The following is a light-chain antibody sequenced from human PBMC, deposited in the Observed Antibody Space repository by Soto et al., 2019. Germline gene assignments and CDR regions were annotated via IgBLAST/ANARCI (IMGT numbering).Light chain of an antibody. V-gene: IGKV3-20*01. CDR2: GAS. CDR3: QQSYRKT. CDR1: QSVSSSF. Sequence: EIVLTQSPGTLSVSPGERATLSCRASQSVSSSFLAWYQQKPGQAPRLLMYGASSRATGIPDRFSGSGSGTDFTLTISRLEPEDFAVYYCQQSYRKTFGQGTKVDIK. J-gene: IGKJ1*01.